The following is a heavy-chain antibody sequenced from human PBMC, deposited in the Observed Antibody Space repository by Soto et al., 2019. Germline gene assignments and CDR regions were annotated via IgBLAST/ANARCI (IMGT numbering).Heavy chain of an antibody. Sequence: ASVKVSCKASGYAFTSYDINWVRQATRQGLEWMGWMNPNSGNTGYAQKFQGRVTMTRNTSISTAYMELSSLRSEDTAVYYCARNPGTVDFDWFFFDYWGQGTLVTVSS. V-gene: IGHV1-8*01. CDR3: ARNPGTVDFDWFFFDY. CDR2: MNPNSGNT. CDR1: GYAFTSYD. J-gene: IGHJ4*02. D-gene: IGHD3-9*01.